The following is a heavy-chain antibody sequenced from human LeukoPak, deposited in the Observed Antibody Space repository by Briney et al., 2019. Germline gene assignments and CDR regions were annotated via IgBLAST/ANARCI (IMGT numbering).Heavy chain of an antibody. Sequence: GGSLRLSCAASGFTFSTYGMTWVRQAPGKGLEWVSGISASGDTTYYAGSVKGRFTISRDNAKNLVYLEMNSLRAEDTAVYYCARVPGEMGATLAYLDYWGQGTLVIVSS. J-gene: IGHJ4*02. CDR3: ARVPGEMGATLAYLDY. CDR1: GFTFSTYG. V-gene: IGHV3-21*01. D-gene: IGHD1-26*01. CDR2: ISASGDTT.